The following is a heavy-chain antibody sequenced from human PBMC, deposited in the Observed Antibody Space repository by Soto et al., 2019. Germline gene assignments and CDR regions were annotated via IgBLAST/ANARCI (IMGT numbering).Heavy chain of an antibody. CDR3: ERDMYRSDYLVKSFEP. CDR1: GFSFSSYA. V-gene: IGHV3-30-3*01. Sequence: QVRLVESGGGVVQPGRSLRLSCTASGFSFSSYAMYWFRQPPGKGLEWVAVISHDGINKHYADSVKGRVTVSRDNSNHSLDLQLNRLRGADTAMYYCERDMYRSDYLVKSFEPWGQGTLVTVSS. D-gene: IGHD6-19*01. J-gene: IGHJ5*02. CDR2: ISHDGINK.